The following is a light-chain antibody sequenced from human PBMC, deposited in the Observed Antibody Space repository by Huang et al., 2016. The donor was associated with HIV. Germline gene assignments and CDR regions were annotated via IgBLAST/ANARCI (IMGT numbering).Light chain of an antibody. CDR1: QSISSN. Sequence: EIVMTQSPVTLSVSPGERATLSCRASQSISSNLAWYQQKAGQAPRLLSHGASTRATGIPARFSGSGSGTEFTLTISSLQSEDFASYYCQQYSNWPMYTFGQGTKLEIK. CDR3: QQYSNWPMYT. V-gene: IGKV3-15*01. CDR2: GAS. J-gene: IGKJ2*01.